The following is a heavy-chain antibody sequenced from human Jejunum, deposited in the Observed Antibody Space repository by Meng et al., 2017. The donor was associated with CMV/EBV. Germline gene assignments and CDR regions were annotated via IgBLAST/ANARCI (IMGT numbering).Heavy chain of an antibody. CDR2: MNPSGVT. J-gene: IGHJ4*02. D-gene: IGHD2-15*01. V-gene: IGHV4-34*02. Sequence: QAPPQQGGAGLLRPSETLSLTCAGYGGSVSGHYWSWIRQTPGKGLEWIGEMNPSGVTIYNPSLKGRVTISVDTSKNQFSLKLTSVTAADTALYYCARELGYCSGGNCYGGTFDYWGQGTLVTVSS. CDR3: ARELGYCSGGNCYGGTFDY. CDR1: GGSVSGHY.